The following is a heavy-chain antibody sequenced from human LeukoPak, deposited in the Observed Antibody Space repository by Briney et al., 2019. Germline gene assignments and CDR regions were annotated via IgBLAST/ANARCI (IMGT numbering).Heavy chain of an antibody. Sequence: SETLSLTCTVSGGSISSSDYLWAWVRQPPGKGLEWIGDFYYNGVTSYDLSLKSRVTISVDTSKNQFSLNLTSVTAADTAVYHCVRRNYVSGRIDPWGQGTLVTVSS. CDR3: VRRNYVSGRIDP. J-gene: IGHJ5*02. V-gene: IGHV4-39*01. CDR1: GGSISSSDYL. CDR2: FYYNGVT. D-gene: IGHD3-16*01.